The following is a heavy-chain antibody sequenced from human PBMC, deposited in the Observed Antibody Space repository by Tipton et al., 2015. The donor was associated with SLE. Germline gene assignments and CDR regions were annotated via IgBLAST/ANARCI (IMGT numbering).Heavy chain of an antibody. D-gene: IGHD3-22*01. J-gene: IGHJ4*02. CDR1: GGSISSSSYY. Sequence: TLSLTCTVSGGSISSSSYYWGWIRQPPGKGLEWIGSIYCSGSTYYNPSLKSRVTISVDTSKNQFSLKLSSVTAADTAVYYCARLHWYYYDSSGADYWGQGTLVTVSS. CDR3: ARLHWYYYDSSGADY. V-gene: IGHV4-39*01. CDR2: IYCSGST.